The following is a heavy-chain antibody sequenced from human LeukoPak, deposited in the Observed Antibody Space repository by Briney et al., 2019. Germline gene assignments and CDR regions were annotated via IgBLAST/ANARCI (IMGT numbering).Heavy chain of an antibody. J-gene: IGHJ4*02. V-gene: IGHV3-30*18. D-gene: IGHD3-10*01. CDR1: GFSFSSHG. CDR3: AKDRAFQAAGVTDY. CDR2: ISNDGTIK. Sequence: PGWSLRLSCAASGFSFSSHGMHWVRQAPGKGLEWVAVISNDGTIKLYGDSVKGRFTISRDDSKNTLYLQMNSLKTEDTAVYYCAKDRAFQAAGVTDYWGQGTLVTVSS.